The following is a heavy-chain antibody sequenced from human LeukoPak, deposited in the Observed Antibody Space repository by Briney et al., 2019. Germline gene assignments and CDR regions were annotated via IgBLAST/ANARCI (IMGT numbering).Heavy chain of an antibody. CDR2: IYYSGST. CDR3: ARTYSGYDYFDY. V-gene: IGHV4-59*08. Sequence: SETLSLTCTVSGGSISSYYWSWIRQPPGKGLEWIGYIYYSGSTNYSPSLKSRVTISVDTSKNQFSLKLSSVTAADTAVYYCARTYSGYDYFDYWGQGTLVTVSS. D-gene: IGHD5-12*01. CDR1: GGSISSYY. J-gene: IGHJ4*02.